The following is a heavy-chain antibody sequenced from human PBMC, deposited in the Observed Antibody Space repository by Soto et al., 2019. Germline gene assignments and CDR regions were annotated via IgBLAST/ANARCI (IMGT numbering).Heavy chain of an antibody. CDR3: ARDEISGTYRFDY. J-gene: IGHJ4*02. V-gene: IGHV1-69*13. D-gene: IGHD1-26*01. CDR2: IIPIFRNP. CDR1: GGTSTSYI. Sequence: ASVKVSCKSSGGTSTSYIISWVRHAPGQGLEWMGGIIPIFRNPTYAQKFQGRVTITADPSTSTDYMELSSLRSEDTALYYCARDEISGTYRFDYWGQGTQVTVSS.